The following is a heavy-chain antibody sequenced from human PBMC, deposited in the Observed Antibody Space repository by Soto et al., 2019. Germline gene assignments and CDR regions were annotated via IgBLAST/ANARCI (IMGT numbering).Heavy chain of an antibody. CDR1: GFSFFNYA. J-gene: IGHJ4*02. CDR3: AKATTNGGWFNPFDS. D-gene: IGHD6-19*01. V-gene: IGHV3-23*01. Sequence: GGSLSLSCSSSGFSFFNYAMNLVRQAPGKGLEWVSGLSGSGTSTYYADSVKGRFTISRDNSRDTLFLQMNSLTADDTAVYYCAKATTNGGWFNPFDSWGQGALVTVSS. CDR2: LSGSGTST.